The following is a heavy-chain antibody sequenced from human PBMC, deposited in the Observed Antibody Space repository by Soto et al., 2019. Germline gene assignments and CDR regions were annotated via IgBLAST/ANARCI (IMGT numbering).Heavy chain of an antibody. CDR3: ARAVLGIDS. J-gene: IGHJ4*02. V-gene: IGHV3-48*01. Sequence: EVQLVESGGDLVQRGGSLRLSCAASGFSFSSYSMHWVRQSPGKGLEWVSYISSSGGTKYYADSAKGRFTISRDNAKNSLYLQMTSLRAEDTAIYYCARAVLGIDSWGQGSLVTVSS. CDR2: ISSSGGTK. CDR1: GFSFSSYS. D-gene: IGHD3-16*01.